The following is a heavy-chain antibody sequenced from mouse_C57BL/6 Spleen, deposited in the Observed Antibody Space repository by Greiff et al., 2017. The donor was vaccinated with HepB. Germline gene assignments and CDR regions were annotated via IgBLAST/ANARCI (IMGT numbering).Heavy chain of an antibody. V-gene: IGHV1-80*01. D-gene: IGHD2-4*01. CDR3: ARKDYDYAWFAY. CDR2: IYPGDGDT. J-gene: IGHJ3*01. CDR1: GYAFSSYW. Sequence: SGAELVKPGASVKISCKASGYAFSSYWMNWVKQRPGKGLEWIGQIYPGDGDTNYNGKFKGKATLTADKSSSTAYMQLSSLTSEDSAVYFCARKDYDYAWFAYWGQGTLVTVSA.